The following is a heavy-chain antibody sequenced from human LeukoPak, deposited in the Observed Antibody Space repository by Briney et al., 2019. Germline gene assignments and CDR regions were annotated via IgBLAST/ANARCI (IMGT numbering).Heavy chain of an antibody. J-gene: IGHJ5*02. Sequence: ASVKVSCKVSGYTLTELSMHWVRQAPGKGLEWMGGFDPEDGETIYAQKFQGRVTMTEDTSTDTAYMELSSLRSEDTAVYYCATALGSNYVVGWFDPWGQGTLVTVSS. CDR1: GYTLTELS. D-gene: IGHD4-11*01. V-gene: IGHV1-24*01. CDR2: FDPEDGET. CDR3: ATALGSNYVVGWFDP.